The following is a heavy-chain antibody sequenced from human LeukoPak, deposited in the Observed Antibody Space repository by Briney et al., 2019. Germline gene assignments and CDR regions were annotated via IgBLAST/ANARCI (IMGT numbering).Heavy chain of an antibody. CDR2: INHSGST. J-gene: IGHJ4*02. D-gene: IGHD6-13*01. V-gene: IGHV4-34*01. CDR1: GGSFSGYY. Sequence: SETLSLTCAVYGGSFSGYYWSWIRQPPGRGLEWIGEINHSGSTNYNPSLKSRVTISVDTSKNQFSLKLSSVTAADTAVYYCARGRYSSSWYSRRYYFDYWGQGTLVTVSS. CDR3: ARGRYSSSWYSRRYYFDY.